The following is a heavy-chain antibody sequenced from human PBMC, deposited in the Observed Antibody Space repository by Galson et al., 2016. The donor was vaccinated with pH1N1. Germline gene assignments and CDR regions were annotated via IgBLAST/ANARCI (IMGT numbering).Heavy chain of an antibody. V-gene: IGHV5-51*03. J-gene: IGHJ6*02. D-gene: IGHD3-16*01. CDR3: SRGSPFGIFFGMDV. CDR1: GYDFINFW. CDR2: IYPGDSDT. Sequence: QSGAEVKQSGESLQISCKSSGYDFINFWIGWVRQVPGKGLEWMGIIYPGDSDTRYSPSFQGLVTISVDKSISTAYLKWSSLKASDTAMYFCSRGSPFGIFFGMDVWGQGTTVTVAS.